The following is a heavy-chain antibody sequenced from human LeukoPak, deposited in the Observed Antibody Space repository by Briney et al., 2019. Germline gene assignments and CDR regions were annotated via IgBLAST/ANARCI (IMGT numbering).Heavy chain of an antibody. V-gene: IGHV3-43*02. CDR2: ISGDGGST. CDR1: GFTFDDYA. J-gene: IGHJ6*02. Sequence: GGSLRLSCAASGFTFDDYAMHWVCQAPGKGLEWVSLISGDGGSTYYADSVKGRFTISRDNSKNSLYLQMNGLRTEDTALYYCAKDISYSSSWSVHYYYGMDVWGQGTTVTVSS. D-gene: IGHD6-13*01. CDR3: AKDISYSSSWSVHYYYGMDV.